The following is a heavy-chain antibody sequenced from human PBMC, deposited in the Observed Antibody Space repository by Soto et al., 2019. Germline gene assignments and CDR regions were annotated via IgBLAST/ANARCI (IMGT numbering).Heavy chain of an antibody. V-gene: IGHV4-59*01. CDR3: ARVWGGAFDI. J-gene: IGHJ3*02. CDR2: IYYSGST. CDR1: GGSISSYY. Sequence: ASETLSPTCTVSGGSISSYYWSWIRQPPGKGLEWIGYIYYSGSTNYNPSLKSRVTISVDTSKNQFSLKLSSVTAADTAVYYCARVWGGAFDIWGQGTMVTVSS. D-gene: IGHD3-10*01.